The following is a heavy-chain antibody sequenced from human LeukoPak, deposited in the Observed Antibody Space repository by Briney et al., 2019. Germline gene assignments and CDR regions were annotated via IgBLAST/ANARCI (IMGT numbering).Heavy chain of an antibody. D-gene: IGHD3-9*01. CDR2: LYSGGST. Sequence: PGGSLRLSCAASGFTFSNAWMSWVRQAPGEGLEWVSILYSGGSTYYADSVKGRFTISRDNSKNTLYLQLNSLRAEDTAVYYCARSVSRYFDWLHWGQGTLVTVSS. CDR1: GFTFSNAW. J-gene: IGHJ4*02. V-gene: IGHV3-66*01. CDR3: ARSVSRYFDWLH.